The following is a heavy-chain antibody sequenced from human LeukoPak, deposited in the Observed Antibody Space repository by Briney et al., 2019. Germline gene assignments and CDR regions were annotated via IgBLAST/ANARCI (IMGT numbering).Heavy chain of an antibody. J-gene: IGHJ4*02. V-gene: IGHV4-31*03. D-gene: IGHD3-16*01. CDR1: GGSISSGDYY. CDR2: IYYSGST. Sequence: PSETLSLTCTVSGGSISSGDYYWSWIRQHPGKGLEWIGYIYYSGSTYYNPSLKSRVTISVDTSKNQFSLKLSSVTAADTAVYYCARDMGELYPYYFDYWGQGTLVTVSS. CDR3: ARDMGELYPYYFDY.